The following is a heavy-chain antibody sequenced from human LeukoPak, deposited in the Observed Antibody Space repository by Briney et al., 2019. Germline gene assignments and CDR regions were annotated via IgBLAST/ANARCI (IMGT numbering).Heavy chain of an antibody. CDR3: ARAYPPLRIAAAGDQ. CDR1: GFTFSDCD. J-gene: IGHJ4*02. V-gene: IGHV3-21*01. CDR2: ISYRSSPI. Sequence: PGGSLRLSCTASGFTFSDCDMSWVRQAPGKGLEWVSSISYRSSPIYYADSVKGRFTISRDNAKNSLYLQMDSLRAGDTAVYYCARAYPPLRIAAAGDQWGQGTLVSVSS. D-gene: IGHD6-13*01.